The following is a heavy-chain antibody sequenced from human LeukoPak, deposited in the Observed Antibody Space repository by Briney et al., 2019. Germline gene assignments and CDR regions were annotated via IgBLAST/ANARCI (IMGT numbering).Heavy chain of an antibody. CDR3: TKGVAASRSPYCMDV. CDR2: IISGGSDI. Sequence: GGSLRLSCAASGFTFSNYAMTWVRQAPGRGLEGVSSIISGGSDIYYAESVRRRLIMSRDDSKKMVYLQVNSLRVEDTALYYCTKGVAASRSPYCMDVWGKGTTVTVSS. V-gene: IGHV3-23*01. J-gene: IGHJ6*03. CDR1: GFTFSNYA. D-gene: IGHD2-2*01.